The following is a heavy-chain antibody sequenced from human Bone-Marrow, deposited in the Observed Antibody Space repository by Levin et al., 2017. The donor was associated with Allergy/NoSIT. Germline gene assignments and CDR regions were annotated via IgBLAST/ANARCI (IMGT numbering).Heavy chain of an antibody. D-gene: IGHD2-15*01. J-gene: IGHJ3*02. CDR3: ARGLGYCSGGSCYAGGAFDI. CDR2: IWYDGSNK. V-gene: IGHV3-33*01. CDR1: GFTFSSYG. Sequence: GGSLRLSCAASGFTFSSYGMHWVRQAPGKGLEWVAVIWYDGSNKYYADSVKGRFTISRDNSKNTLYLQMNSLRAEDTAVYYCARGLGYCSGGSCYAGGAFDIWGQGTMVTVSS.